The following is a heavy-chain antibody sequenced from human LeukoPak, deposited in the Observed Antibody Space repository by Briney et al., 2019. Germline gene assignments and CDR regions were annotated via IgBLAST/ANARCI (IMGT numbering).Heavy chain of an antibody. D-gene: IGHD1-26*01. CDR2: ISGSGGST. Sequence: GGSLRLSCAASGFTFSSYAMNWVRQAPGKGLEWVSAISGSGGSTYYADSVKGRFTISRDNSKNTLYLQMNSLRAEDTAVYYCASGTYYYYYYGMDVWGQGTTVTVSS. CDR1: GFTFSSYA. CDR3: ASGTYYYYYYGMDV. J-gene: IGHJ6*02. V-gene: IGHV3-23*01.